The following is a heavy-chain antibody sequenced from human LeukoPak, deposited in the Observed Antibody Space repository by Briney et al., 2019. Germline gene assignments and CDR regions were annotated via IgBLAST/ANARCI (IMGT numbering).Heavy chain of an antibody. D-gene: IGHD3-22*01. J-gene: IGHJ4*02. Sequence: SETLSLTCTVSGGSVSDNYWSWLRQPAGKGLEWIGRIYSSGTPNYNPSLKSRVTMSVDTSKNQFSLKLSSVTAADTAVYYCARDHDYYDSSGYSDYWGQGTLVTVSS. CDR1: GGSVSDNY. CDR3: ARDHDYYDSSGYSDY. V-gene: IGHV4-4*07. CDR2: IYSSGTP.